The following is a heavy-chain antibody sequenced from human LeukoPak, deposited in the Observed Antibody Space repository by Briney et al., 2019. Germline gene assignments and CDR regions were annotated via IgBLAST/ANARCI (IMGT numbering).Heavy chain of an antibody. D-gene: IGHD3-10*01. CDR3: ARMGRGVISTNWFDP. V-gene: IGHV4-34*01. CDR1: GKSLSGYY. Sequence: SETLPLICAVSGKSLSGYYWGWIRQTPGKGLEWIGEINHSGRTNYNPSLKSRVTISADTSKNQFSLKLSSVTAADTAVYYCARMGRGVISTNWFDPWGQGTLVTVSS. CDR2: INHSGRT. J-gene: IGHJ5*02.